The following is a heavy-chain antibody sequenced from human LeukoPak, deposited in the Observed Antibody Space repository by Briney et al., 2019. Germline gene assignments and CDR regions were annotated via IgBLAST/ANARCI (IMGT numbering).Heavy chain of an antibody. CDR1: GFTFSIYA. Sequence: GGSLRLSCATSGFTFSIYAMTWVRQAPGKGLEWVSTLSGSGGSTYYADSVKGRFTISRDNSKNTLSLQMNSLRAKDTAVYYCAKESTVTPGNVNWFDTWGQGTLVTVSS. CDR3: AKESTVTPGNVNWFDT. D-gene: IGHD4-17*01. V-gene: IGHV3-23*01. CDR2: LSGSGGST. J-gene: IGHJ5*02.